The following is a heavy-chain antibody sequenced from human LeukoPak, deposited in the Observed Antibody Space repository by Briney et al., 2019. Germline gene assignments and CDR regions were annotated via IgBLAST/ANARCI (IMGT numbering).Heavy chain of an antibody. D-gene: IGHD1-7*01. J-gene: IGHJ3*02. CDR1: GFTFSSYS. V-gene: IGHV3-21*01. CDR2: ISSSSSYI. Sequence: GGSLRLSCAASGFTFSSYSMNWVRQAPGKGLEWVSSISSSSSYIYYADSAKGRFTISRDNAKNSLYLQMNSLRAEDTAVYYCARDSGNYLDAFDIWGQGTMVTVSS. CDR3: ARDSGNYLDAFDI.